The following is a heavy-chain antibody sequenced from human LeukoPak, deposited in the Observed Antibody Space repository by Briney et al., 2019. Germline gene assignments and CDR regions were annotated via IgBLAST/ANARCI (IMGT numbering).Heavy chain of an antibody. CDR2: IYYSKNT. V-gene: IGHV4-39*01. J-gene: IGHJ4*02. CDR1: GGSISSSSAY. D-gene: IGHD5-18*01. Sequence: PSETLSLTCTVSGGSISSSSAYWGWIRPPPGKELELIGSIYYSKNTYYNPSLKSRATISADTSKNQFSLTLGSVSATDTAVYYCVSPRGFSYGYFDYWGRGTLVTVSS. CDR3: VSPRGFSYGYFDY.